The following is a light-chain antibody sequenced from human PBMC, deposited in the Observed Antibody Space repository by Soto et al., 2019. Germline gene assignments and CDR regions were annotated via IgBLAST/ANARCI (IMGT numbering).Light chain of an antibody. CDR1: QSVRSN. J-gene: IGKJ1*01. CDR2: GAS. Sequence: EIVMTQSPATLSVSPGERATLSCRASQSVRSNLAWYQQKPGQAPRLLIYGASTRATGSPARFSGSGSGTAFTLTISSLQSEDFAVYYCQQYNNCPRTFGHGAKVDIK. CDR3: QQYNNCPRT. V-gene: IGKV3-15*01.